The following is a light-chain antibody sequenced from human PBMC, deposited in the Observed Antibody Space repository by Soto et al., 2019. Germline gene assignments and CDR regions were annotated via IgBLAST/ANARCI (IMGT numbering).Light chain of an antibody. CDR2: EVS. CDR3: TSFTTSKTYI. CDR1: SSDIGSYDR. V-gene: IGLV2-18*02. Sequence: QSVLAQPPSVSGSPGQSVTISCTGTSSDIGSYDRVSWYQQPPGTAPRLMIYEVSNRPSGVPDRFSGSKSGNTASLTSSGLQPEDETDYYCTSFTTSKTYIFGTGTKVTVL. J-gene: IGLJ1*01.